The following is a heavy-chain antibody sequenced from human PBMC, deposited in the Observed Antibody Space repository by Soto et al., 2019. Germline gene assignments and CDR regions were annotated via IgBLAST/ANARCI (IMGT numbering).Heavy chain of an antibody. J-gene: IGHJ5*02. CDR1: GFTFSSAW. V-gene: IGHV3-15*01. D-gene: IGHD3-16*01. CDR2: IKSKRDSKTT. CDR3: PTGYTITYHDHH. Sequence: GGSLRLSCAASGFTFSSAWMNWVRQAPGEGLEWVGRIKSKRDSKTTDDAACVKGRFTITRDDSKNTLYVKMNSLKTDDTDVYYCPTGYTITYHDHHWGQGTLVTVSS.